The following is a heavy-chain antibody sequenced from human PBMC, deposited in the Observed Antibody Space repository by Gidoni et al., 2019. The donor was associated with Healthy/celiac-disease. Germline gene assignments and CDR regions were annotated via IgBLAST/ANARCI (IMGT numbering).Heavy chain of an antibody. D-gene: IGHD4-17*01. V-gene: IGHV1-69*04. Sequence: QVQLVQSGAEVKKPGSSVKVSCKASGGTFSSYAISWVRQAPGQGLEWMGRIIPSFGIADDAQKFQGRVTITADKSTSTAYMERSSRRSEDTAVYYCARGRDYGDYERELDYWGQGTLVTVSS. CDR1: GGTFSSYA. CDR3: ARGRDYGDYERELDY. J-gene: IGHJ4*02. CDR2: IIPSFGIA.